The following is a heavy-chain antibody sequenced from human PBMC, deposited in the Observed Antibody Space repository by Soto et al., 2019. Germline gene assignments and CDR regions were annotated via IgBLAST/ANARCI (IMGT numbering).Heavy chain of an antibody. J-gene: IGHJ4*02. CDR3: ARAGSGYFDY. CDR1: GYTFTTYN. D-gene: IGHD3-10*01. Sequence: QVQLVHSGAEVRKPGASVKVSCKASGYTFTTYNMHWVRPAPGQGLEWMGVINPNVGSTSYAQKFQGRVTMTRDTSPSTVYMELRSLRSEDTAVYYWARAGSGYFDYWGQGTLVTVSS. CDR2: INPNVGST. V-gene: IGHV1-46*01.